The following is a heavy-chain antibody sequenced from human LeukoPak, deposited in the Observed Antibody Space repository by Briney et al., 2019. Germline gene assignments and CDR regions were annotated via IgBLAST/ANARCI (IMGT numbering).Heavy chain of an antibody. CDR1: GFTFSTYD. CDR2: IATAGDT. J-gene: IGHJ4*02. D-gene: IGHD1-26*01. Sequence: GGSLRLSCAASGFTFSTYDMHWVRQATGKGLGWVSAIATAGDTYYLGSVKGRFTISREDAKTSVYLQMNSLRAGDTAVYYCTRTLGGGAHDFWGQGTLVTVSS. CDR3: TRTLGGGAHDF. V-gene: IGHV3-13*01.